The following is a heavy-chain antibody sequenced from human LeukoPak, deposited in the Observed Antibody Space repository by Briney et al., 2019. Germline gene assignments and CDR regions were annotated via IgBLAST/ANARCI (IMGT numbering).Heavy chain of an antibody. Sequence: ASVKVSCKASGYTFPSYYMHWVRQAPGQGLEWMGIINPSGGSTSYAQKFQGRVTMTRDMSTSTVYMELSSLRSEDTAVYYCARVAAYYYYYMDVWGKGTTVTVS. CDR1: GYTFPSYY. CDR3: ARVAAYYYYYMDV. J-gene: IGHJ6*03. V-gene: IGHV1-46*01. CDR2: INPSGGST.